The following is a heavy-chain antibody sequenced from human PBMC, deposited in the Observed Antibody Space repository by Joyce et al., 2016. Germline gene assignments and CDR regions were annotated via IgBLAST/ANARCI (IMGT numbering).Heavy chain of an antibody. J-gene: IGHJ4*02. Sequence: QVQLVQSGAEVKKPGASVKVSCKASGYTFTGYYMHWVRQVPGQGLEWMGWINPNNGDTNYAQKFQGRVSMTRDTPISTAYMELRRLSSDDTAVYYCARDLSDFWNGADWGQPYWGQGTLVTVSS. CDR3: ARDLSDFWNGADWGQPY. V-gene: IGHV1-2*02. CDR2: INPNNGDT. D-gene: IGHD3/OR15-3a*01. CDR1: GYTFTGYY.